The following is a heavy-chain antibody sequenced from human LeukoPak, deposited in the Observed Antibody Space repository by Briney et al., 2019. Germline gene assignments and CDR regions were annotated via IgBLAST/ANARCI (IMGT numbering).Heavy chain of an antibody. J-gene: IGHJ3*01. CDR1: GFTFSSYA. Sequence: GGSLRLSCAASGFTFSSYAMSWVRQAPGKGLEWVSAISGSGGSTYYADSVKGRFTISRANSTNALYLQMNSRRAEDTAVYYCAKDAAAGHPHAFVVWGQGTMVTVSS. CDR2: ISGSGGST. V-gene: IGHV3-23*01. CDR3: AKDAAAGHPHAFVV. D-gene: IGHD6-13*01.